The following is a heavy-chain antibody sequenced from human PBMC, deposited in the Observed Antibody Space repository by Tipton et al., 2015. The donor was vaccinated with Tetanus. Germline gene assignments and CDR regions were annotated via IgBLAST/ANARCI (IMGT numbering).Heavy chain of an antibody. V-gene: IGHV4-39*01. J-gene: IGHJ4*02. CDR2: IFHTGGT. CDR1: GASISGSTYY. D-gene: IGHD3-10*01. Sequence: TLSLTCTVSGASISGSTYYWGWIRQPPGKGLEWLGSIFHTGGTHYNPSLKSRVTISVDTSKTQFSLKLTSVTAADTATYFCARLDEGLYGWFGHKPAFDHWGQGLLVTVSS. CDR3: ARLDEGLYGWFGHKPAFDH.